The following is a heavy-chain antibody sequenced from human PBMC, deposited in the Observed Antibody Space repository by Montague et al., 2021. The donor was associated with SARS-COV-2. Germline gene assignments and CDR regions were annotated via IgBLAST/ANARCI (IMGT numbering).Heavy chain of an antibody. CDR2: IYYSGGI. V-gene: IGHV4-59*11. CDR3: ARAVSVRRAVNWLDP. CDR1: GGSMSDHY. D-gene: IGHD3-10*01. J-gene: IGHJ5*02. Sequence: SETLSLTCTVSGGSMSDHYWAWIRQPPGKGLEWLAYIYYSGGINSNASLKSRVSMSIDTSKNQFSLKLTSVTAADTAVYYCARAVSVRRAVNWLDPWGPGTLVTVSS.